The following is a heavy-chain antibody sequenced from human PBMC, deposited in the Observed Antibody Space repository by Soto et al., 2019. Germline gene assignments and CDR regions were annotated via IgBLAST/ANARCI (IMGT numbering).Heavy chain of an antibody. V-gene: IGHV1-24*01. CDR2: FDPEDGET. Sequence: ASVKVSCKTSGYTFTSYAISWVRQAPGQGLEWMGGFDPEDGETIYAQKFQGRVTMTEDTSTDTAYMELSSLRSEDTAVYYCATSGGITMVRGVISPYYYYYYFMDVWGQGTTVTVSS. D-gene: IGHD3-10*01. CDR3: ATSGGITMVRGVISPYYYYYYFMDV. CDR1: GYTFTSYA. J-gene: IGHJ6*02.